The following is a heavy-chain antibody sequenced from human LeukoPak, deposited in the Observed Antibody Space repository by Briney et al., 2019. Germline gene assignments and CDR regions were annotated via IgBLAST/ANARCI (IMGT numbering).Heavy chain of an antibody. CDR3: ARVQVPYGSSTSCSETYWFDP. CDR2: IYYSGSV. Sequence: PSETLSLTCTVSGGSLSSYYWSWIRQPPGKGLEWIGYIYYSGSVNYNPSLKSRVTIPVDTSKNHFYLKLCSVTAADTAVYHCARVQVPYGSSTSCSETYWFDPWGQGTLVTVSS. CDR1: GGSLSSYY. D-gene: IGHD2-2*01. J-gene: IGHJ5*02. V-gene: IGHV4-59*01.